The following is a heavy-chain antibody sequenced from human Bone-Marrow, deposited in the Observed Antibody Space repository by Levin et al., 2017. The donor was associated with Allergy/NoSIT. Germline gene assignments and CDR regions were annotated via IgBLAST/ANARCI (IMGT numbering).Heavy chain of an antibody. CDR2: VWYDESNK. J-gene: IGHJ5*02. V-gene: IGHV3-33*01. CDR1: GFTFSNFG. D-gene: IGHD4-11*01. Sequence: GGSLRLSCEASGFTFSNFGLHWVRQAPGKGLVWVAVVWYDESNKYYADSVNGRFTISRDNSKNTLYLRMNGLRVEDTAIYYCARDPSPYSNYVANWFDHWGQGTLVTVSS. CDR3: ARDPSPYSNYVANWFDH.